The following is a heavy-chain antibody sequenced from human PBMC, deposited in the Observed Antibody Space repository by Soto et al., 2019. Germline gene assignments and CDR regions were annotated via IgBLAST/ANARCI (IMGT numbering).Heavy chain of an antibody. J-gene: IGHJ4*02. CDR2: TSYDGSNN. CDR1: GFTFRSYV. D-gene: IGHD3-10*01. V-gene: IGHV3-33*05. Sequence: QVQLVESGGGVVQPGTSLRLSCVGSGFTFRSYVIHWVRQAPGKGLEWVALTSYDGSNNFYGDSLKGRFTISRDNSRNTVELQLDSLRLEDTALYKCARWGTTGRLDVWGQGTLVSISS. CDR3: ARWGTTGRLDV.